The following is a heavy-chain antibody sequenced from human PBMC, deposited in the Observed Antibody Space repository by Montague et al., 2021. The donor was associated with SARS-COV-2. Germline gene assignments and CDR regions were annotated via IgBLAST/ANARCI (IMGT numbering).Heavy chain of an antibody. CDR2: MYETGNM. V-gene: IGHV4-4*09. D-gene: IGHD3-10*01. Sequence: SETLSLTCTVSSGSLSNYYWCWIRQSPAKGLEWIGYMYETGNMIYNPSLRSRVSISADTSKSQFSLRLTSVTAADSARYYCARNMVYWSQGVLVTV. CDR3: ARNMVY. CDR1: SGSLSNYY. J-gene: IGHJ4*02.